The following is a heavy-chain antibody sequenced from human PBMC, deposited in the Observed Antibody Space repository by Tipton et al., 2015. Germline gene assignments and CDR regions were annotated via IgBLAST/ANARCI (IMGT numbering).Heavy chain of an antibody. CDR3: ARFDCSSIRCYLYRAFDV. CDR1: GYTFTNYG. V-gene: IGHV1-18*01. D-gene: IGHD2-2*01. Sequence: QLVQSGAEVKKPGASVKVSCKASGYTFTNYGITWVRQAPGQGLEWMGWISVYNDNTDYAQKLQGRVTMTTDTSTSTAYMELRSLRSDDTAVYYCARFDCSSIRCYLYRAFDVWGQGTMVTVSP. J-gene: IGHJ3*01. CDR2: ISVYNDNT.